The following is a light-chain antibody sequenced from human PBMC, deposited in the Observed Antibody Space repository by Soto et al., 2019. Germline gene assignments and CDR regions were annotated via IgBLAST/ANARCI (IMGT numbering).Light chain of an antibody. V-gene: IGKV3-20*01. CDR1: QAVSSNY. J-gene: IGKJ1*01. CDR3: QQYGDLPWT. CDR2: GAS. Sequence: EIVLTQSPGTLSSSPGERATLSFRASQAVSSNYLAWYQQKTGQAPRLLISGASGRATGVPDRFSGSGSGTDFTLTIDRLESEDFAVYFCQQYGDLPWTFGQGTKVDIK.